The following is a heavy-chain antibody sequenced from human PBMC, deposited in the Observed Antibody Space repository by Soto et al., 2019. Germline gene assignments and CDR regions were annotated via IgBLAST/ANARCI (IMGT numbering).Heavy chain of an antibody. CDR3: ARDFDGGPFYYFDY. Sequence: PVGSLRLSCAASGFTFSSYAMHWVRQAPGKGLEWVAVISYDGSNKYYADSVKGRFTISRDNSKNTLYLQMNSLRAEDTAVYYCARDFDGGPFYYFDYWGQGTLVTVSS. V-gene: IGHV3-30-3*01. CDR1: GFTFSSYA. J-gene: IGHJ4*02. D-gene: IGHD3-9*01. CDR2: ISYDGSNK.